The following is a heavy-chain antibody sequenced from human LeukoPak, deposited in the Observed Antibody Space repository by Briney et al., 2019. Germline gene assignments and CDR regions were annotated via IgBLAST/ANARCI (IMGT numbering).Heavy chain of an antibody. CDR1: GYSISSGYY. Sequence: SETLSLTCTVSGYSISSGYYWGWIRQPPGKGLEWIGSIYHSGSTYYNPSLKSRVTISVDTSKNQFSLKLSSVTAADTAVYYCARAALRFGDPNFDYWGQGTLVTVSS. CDR3: ARAALRFGDPNFDY. CDR2: IYHSGST. D-gene: IGHD3-10*01. V-gene: IGHV4-38-2*02. J-gene: IGHJ4*02.